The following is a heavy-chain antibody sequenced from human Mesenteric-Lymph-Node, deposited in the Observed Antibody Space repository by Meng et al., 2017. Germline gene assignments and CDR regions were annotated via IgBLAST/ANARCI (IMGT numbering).Heavy chain of an antibody. CDR1: GFTFSSYA. D-gene: IGHD5/OR15-5a*01. CDR2: ISGSGGST. CDR3: ARGRSNWYFDL. Sequence: GESLKISCAASGFTFSSYAMSWVRQAPGKGLEWVSAISGSGGSTYYADSVKGRFTVSRDSSKNTLFLQMSRLRAEDTAVYSCARGRSNWYFDLWGRGTLVTVSS. J-gene: IGHJ2*01. V-gene: IGHV3-23*01.